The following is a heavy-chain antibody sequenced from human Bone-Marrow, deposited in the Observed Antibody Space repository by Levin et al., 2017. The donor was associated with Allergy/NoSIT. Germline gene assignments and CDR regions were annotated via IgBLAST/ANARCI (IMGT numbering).Heavy chain of an antibody. V-gene: IGHV5-10-1*01. CDR2: IDPSDSYT. J-gene: IGHJ4*02. CDR1: GYSFTSYW. Sequence: KVSCKGSGYSFTSYWISWVRQMPGKGLEWMGRIDPSDSYTNYSPSFQGHVTISADKSISTAYLQWSSLKASDTAMYYCARFLPSTFDYWGQGTLVTVSS. CDR3: ARFLPSTFDY. D-gene: IGHD2-2*01.